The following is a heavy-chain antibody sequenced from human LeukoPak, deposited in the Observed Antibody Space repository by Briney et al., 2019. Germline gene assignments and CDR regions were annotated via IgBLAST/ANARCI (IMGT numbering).Heavy chain of an antibody. CDR2: MNPNSGNT. CDR3: ARRLIGEFNY. Sequence: GASVKVSCKASGYTFTSYGISWVRQAPGQGLEWVGWMNPNSGNTGYAQKFQGRVTMTRNTSISTAYMELSSLRSEDTAVYYCARRLIGEFNYWGQGTLVTVSS. CDR1: GYTFTSYG. J-gene: IGHJ4*02. D-gene: IGHD3-10*01. V-gene: IGHV1-8*02.